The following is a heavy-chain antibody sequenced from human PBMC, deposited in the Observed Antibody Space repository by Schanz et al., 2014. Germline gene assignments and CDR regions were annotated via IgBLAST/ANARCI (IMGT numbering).Heavy chain of an antibody. D-gene: IGHD3-16*01. CDR3: AKDRQNRVNRVGYYYGMDV. J-gene: IGHJ6*02. Sequence: VYLVQSGGGVVQPGRSLRLSCAASGFTFSTCAMHWVRQAPGKGLEWVSTISTSSGYIYYADSVNGRFTISRDNGQNSLYLQMNSLRAEDTALYYCAKDRQNRVNRVGYYYGMDVWGQGTTVTVSS. CDR1: GFTFSTCA. V-gene: IGHV3-21*04. CDR2: ISTSSGYI.